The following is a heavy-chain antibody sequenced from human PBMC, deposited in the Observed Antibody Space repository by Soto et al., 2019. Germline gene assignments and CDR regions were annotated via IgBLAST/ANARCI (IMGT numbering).Heavy chain of an antibody. V-gene: IGHV1-18*01. CDR3: ARDTIVVVPAAMPASLGKAPPDPHAYYYYYGMDV. CDR1: GYTFTSYG. J-gene: IGHJ6*02. Sequence: GASVKVSCKASGYTFTSYGISWVRQAPGQGLEWMGWISACNGNTNYAQKLQGRVTMTTDTSTSTAYMELRSLRSDDTAVYYCARDTIVVVPAAMPASLGKAPPDPHAYYYYYGMDVWGQGTTVTVSS. D-gene: IGHD2-2*01. CDR2: ISACNGNT.